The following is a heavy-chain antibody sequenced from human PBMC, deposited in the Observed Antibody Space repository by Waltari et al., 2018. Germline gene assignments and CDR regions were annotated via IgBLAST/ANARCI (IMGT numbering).Heavy chain of an antibody. CDR1: GYTFTSYD. D-gene: IGHD2-8*02. Sequence: QVQLVQSGAEVKKPGASVKVSCKASGYTFTSYDINWVRQATGQGLEWMGWMNPNSGNTGYAQKFQGRVTITRNTSISTAYMELSSLRSEDTAVYYCARGSAPSRCTGGVCDRFDPWGQGTLVTVSS. J-gene: IGHJ5*02. CDR2: MNPNSGNT. CDR3: ARGSAPSRCTGGVCDRFDP. V-gene: IGHV1-8*03.